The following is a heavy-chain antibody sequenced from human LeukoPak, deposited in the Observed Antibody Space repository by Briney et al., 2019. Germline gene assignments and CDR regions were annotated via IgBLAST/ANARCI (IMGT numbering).Heavy chain of an antibody. D-gene: IGHD2-2*02. CDR2: IYYSGST. CDR3: ARHCSSTTWYTSNAFDI. Sequence: PSETLSLTCTVSGGSISSYYWGWIRQPPGKGLEWIGSIYYSGSTYYNPSLKSRVTISVDTSKNQFSLKLSSVTAADTAVYYCARHCSSTTWYTSNAFDIWGQGTMVTVSS. J-gene: IGHJ3*02. V-gene: IGHV4-39*01. CDR1: GGSISSYY.